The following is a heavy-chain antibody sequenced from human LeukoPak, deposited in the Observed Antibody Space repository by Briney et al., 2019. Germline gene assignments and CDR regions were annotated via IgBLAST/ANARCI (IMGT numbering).Heavy chain of an antibody. CDR1: GYTFTSYD. CDR2: MNPNSGNT. Sequence: ASVKVSCKASGYTFTSYDINWVRQATGQGLEWMGWMNPNSGNTGYAQKFQGRVTMTRNTSISTAYMELSSLRSEDTAVYYCARGYCSSTSCYFYYYYGMDVWGQGTTVTVSS. CDR3: ARGYCSSTSCYFYYYYGMDV. D-gene: IGHD2-2*01. V-gene: IGHV1-8*01. J-gene: IGHJ6*02.